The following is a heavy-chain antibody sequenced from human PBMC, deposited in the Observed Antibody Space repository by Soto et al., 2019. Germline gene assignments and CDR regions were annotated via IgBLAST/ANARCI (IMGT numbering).Heavy chain of an antibody. CDR1: GYTFTSYG. CDR3: ARVYYYDISGYPDYYYYGMDV. V-gene: IGHV1-18*01. CDR2: ISAYNGNT. D-gene: IGHD3-22*01. J-gene: IGHJ6*02. Sequence: ASVKVSCKASGYTFTSYGISWVRQAPGQGLEWMGWISAYNGNTNYAQKLQGRVTMTTDTSTSTAYMELRSLRSDDTAVYYCARVYYYDISGYPDYYYYGMDVRAQRTTVTVSS.